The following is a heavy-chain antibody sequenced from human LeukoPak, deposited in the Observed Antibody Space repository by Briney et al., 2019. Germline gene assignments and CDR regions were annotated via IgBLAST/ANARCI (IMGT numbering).Heavy chain of an antibody. CDR3: ARQEGATYYFDY. V-gene: IGHV5-10-1*01. D-gene: IGHD1-26*01. J-gene: IGHJ4*02. Sequence: KPGESLQISCKGSGYSFTSYWISWVRQMPGKGLEWMGRIDPSDSYTNYSPSFQGHVTISADKSISTAYLQWSSLKASDTAMYYCARQEGATYYFDYWGQGTLVTVSS. CDR2: IDPSDSYT. CDR1: GYSFTSYW.